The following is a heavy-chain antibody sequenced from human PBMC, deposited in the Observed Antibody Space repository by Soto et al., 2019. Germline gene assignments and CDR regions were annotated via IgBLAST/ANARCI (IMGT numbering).Heavy chain of an antibody. J-gene: IGHJ4*02. CDR2: ISTSSSNI. CDR1: GFSFSDHT. V-gene: IGHV3-21*01. CDR3: PRGLGGVPVAADLDY. Sequence: GGSLRLSCVASGFSFSDHTMTWARQAPGKGLDWVSTISTSSSNIFYAAAVRGRFTVSRDNAKTSLYLQMDNLRDEDTAVDFCPRGLGGVPVAADLDYRGQGTLVTVSS. D-gene: IGHD3-10*01.